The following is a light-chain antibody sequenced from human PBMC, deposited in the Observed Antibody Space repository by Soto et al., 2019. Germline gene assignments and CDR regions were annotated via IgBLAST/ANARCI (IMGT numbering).Light chain of an antibody. V-gene: IGKV1-39*01. J-gene: IGKJ1*01. CDR1: QIISNH. CDR3: QQSYSSPPT. Sequence: DIQITHSPGSLSASVEDGVIITFLASQIISNHLNWYQQKPGKAPKLLIFAASSLQSGVPSRFSGSRSGPEFTLTISSLQPEDFATYYCQQSYSSPPTFGQGDQGGYQ. CDR2: AAS.